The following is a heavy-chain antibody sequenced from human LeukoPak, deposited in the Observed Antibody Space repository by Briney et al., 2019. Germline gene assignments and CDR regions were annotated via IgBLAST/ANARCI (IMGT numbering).Heavy chain of an antibody. J-gene: IGHJ4*02. CDR3: AKDLYYGSGSYQVDN. CDR1: GFTFSSYS. V-gene: IGHV3-48*01. CDR2: ISSSSSTI. Sequence: QPGGSLRLSCAASGFTFSSYSMNWVRQAPGKGLEWVSYISSSSSTIYYADSVKGRFTISRDNSKNTLYLQMNSLRAEDTAVYYCAKDLYYGSGSYQVDNWGQGTLVTVSS. D-gene: IGHD3-10*01.